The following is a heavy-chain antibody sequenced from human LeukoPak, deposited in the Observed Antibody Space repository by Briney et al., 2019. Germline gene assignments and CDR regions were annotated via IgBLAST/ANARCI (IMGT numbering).Heavy chain of an antibody. V-gene: IGHV3-33*01. CDR3: ARDPADKYCSSTSCYRYYGMDV. CDR2: IWYDGSNK. Sequence: PGGSLRLSCAASGFTFSSYGMHWVRQAPGKGLEWVAVIWYDGSNKYYADSVKGRFTISRDNSKNTLYLQMNSLRAEDTAVYYCARDPADKYCSSTSCYRYYGMDVWGQGTTVTVSS. CDR1: GFTFSSYG. J-gene: IGHJ6*01. D-gene: IGHD2-2*01.